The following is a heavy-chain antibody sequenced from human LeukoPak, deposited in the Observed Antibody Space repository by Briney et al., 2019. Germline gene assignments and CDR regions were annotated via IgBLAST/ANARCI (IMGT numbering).Heavy chain of an antibody. D-gene: IGHD3-10*01. Sequence: ASETLSLTCTVSGGSISSNNYFWGWIRQPPGKGLEWIGSIYDSGSTYYNPSLKSRVTISVDTSKNQFSLKLSSVTAADTAVYYCARVGWFGDLVYWGQGTLVTVSS. CDR2: IYDSGST. CDR1: GGSISSNNYF. J-gene: IGHJ4*02. V-gene: IGHV4-39*07. CDR3: ARVGWFGDLVY.